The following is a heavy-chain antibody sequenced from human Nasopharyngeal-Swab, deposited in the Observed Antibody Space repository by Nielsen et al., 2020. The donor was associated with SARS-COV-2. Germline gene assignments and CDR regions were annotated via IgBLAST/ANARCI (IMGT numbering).Heavy chain of an antibody. D-gene: IGHD3-10*01. V-gene: IGHV3-21*01. CDR2: ISSSSSYI. CDR1: GFTFSSYS. Sequence: GESLKISCAASGFTFSSYSMNWVRQAPGKGLEWVSSISSSSSYIYYADSVKGRFTISRDNAKNSLYLQMNSLRAEDTAVYYCARARTAMVRAPFDYCGQGTLVTVSS. J-gene: IGHJ4*02. CDR3: ARARTAMVRAPFDY.